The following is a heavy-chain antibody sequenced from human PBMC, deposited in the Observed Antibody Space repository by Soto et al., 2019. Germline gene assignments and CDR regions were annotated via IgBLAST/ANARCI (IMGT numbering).Heavy chain of an antibody. CDR2: IKSDGSSI. CDR1: GFTFSNYW. Sequence: EVQLVESGGGLVQPGGSLRLSCAASGFTFSNYWMHWVRQVPGKGLVWVSRIKSDGSSISYADSVNGRFTISRENARNTLYLQMNSLRAEDAAVYYCARGGFSGSGTYIQGDYWGQGTLVTVSA. CDR3: ARGGFSGSGTYIQGDY. V-gene: IGHV3-74*01. J-gene: IGHJ4*02. D-gene: IGHD3-10*01.